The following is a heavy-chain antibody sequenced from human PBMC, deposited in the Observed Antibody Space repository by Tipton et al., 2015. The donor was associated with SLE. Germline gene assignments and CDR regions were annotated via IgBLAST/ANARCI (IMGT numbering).Heavy chain of an antibody. D-gene: IGHD3-22*01. CDR2: IYYSGST. CDR3: ARRTTRSSGYFGAFDI. V-gene: IGHV4-39*01. CDR1: GGSISSSSYY. Sequence: TLSLTCTVPGGSISSSSYYWGWIRQPPGKGLEWIGSIYYSGSTYYNPSLKSRVTISVDTSKNQFSLKLSAVTAAETAVYYCARRTTRSSGYFGAFDIWGQGTMVTVSS. J-gene: IGHJ3*02.